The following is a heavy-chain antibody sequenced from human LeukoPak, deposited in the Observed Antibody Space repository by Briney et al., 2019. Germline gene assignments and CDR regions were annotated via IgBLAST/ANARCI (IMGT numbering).Heavy chain of an antibody. V-gene: IGHV4-4*07. Sequence: SETLSLTCNVSGASMSDNYWSWIRQPAGRGLDWLGRTSPRWNTYHNPSPNSRVPISWDTSPNQFPLKLRPVTAGDTAGYYCARGCHSCGTFDSWGRGALVTVSS. J-gene: IGHJ4*02. CDR1: GASMSDNY. CDR3: ARGCHSCGTFDS. D-gene: IGHD3-22*01. CDR2: TSPRWNT.